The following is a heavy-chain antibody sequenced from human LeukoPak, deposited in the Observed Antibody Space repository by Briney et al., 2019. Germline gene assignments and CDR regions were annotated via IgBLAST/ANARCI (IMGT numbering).Heavy chain of an antibody. CDR1: GFSFSGYY. CDR2: INHSGST. CDR3: ARGGWYRDFDY. V-gene: IGHV4-34*01. D-gene: IGHD6-19*01. Sequence: SETLSLTCAVYGFSFSGYYWSWIRQPPGKGLEWIGEINHSGSTNYNPSLKSRVTISVDTSKNQFSLKLSSVTAADTAVYYCARGGWYRDFDYWGQGTLVTVSS. J-gene: IGHJ4*02.